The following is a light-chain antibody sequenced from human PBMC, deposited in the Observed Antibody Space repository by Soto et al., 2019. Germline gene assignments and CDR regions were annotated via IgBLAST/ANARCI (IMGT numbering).Light chain of an antibody. CDR1: QSVSSN. CDR3: QQYNNWPLT. J-gene: IGKJ4*01. V-gene: IGKV3-15*01. Sequence: EIVMTQPPATLSVSPVERATLSCRASQSVSSNLAWYQQKPGQAPRLLIYGASTRATGIPARFSGSGSGTEFTLTISSLQSEDFAVYYCQQYNNWPLTFGGGTKVDIK. CDR2: GAS.